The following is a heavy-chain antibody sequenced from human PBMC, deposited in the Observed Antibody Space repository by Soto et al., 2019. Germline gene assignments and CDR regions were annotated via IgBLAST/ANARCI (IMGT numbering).Heavy chain of an antibody. D-gene: IGHD5-18*01. Sequence: PSETLSLTCTVSGGSVSSGDYYWSWIRQPPGKGLEWIGYIYYSGSTNYRPSLKSRVTISLDTSKNQFSLKLTSVTAADTAVYHCARIPVDTYMINWFDPWGQGTLVTV. J-gene: IGHJ5*02. CDR2: IYYSGST. CDR1: GGSVSSGDYY. CDR3: ARIPVDTYMINWFDP. V-gene: IGHV4-61*08.